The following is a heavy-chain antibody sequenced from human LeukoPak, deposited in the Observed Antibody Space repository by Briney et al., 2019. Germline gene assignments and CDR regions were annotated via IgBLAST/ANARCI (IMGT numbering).Heavy chain of an antibody. V-gene: IGHV3-11*04. CDR1: GFTFSDYY. CDR2: ISSSGSTI. CDR3: ARDLFEYYYDSSGYFDY. Sequence: GGSLRLSCAASGFTFSDYYMSWIRQAPGKGLEWVSYISSSGSTIYYADSVKGRFTISRDNAKNSLYLQMNSPRAEDTAVYYCARDLFEYYYDSSGYFDYWGQGTLVTVSS. J-gene: IGHJ4*02. D-gene: IGHD3-22*01.